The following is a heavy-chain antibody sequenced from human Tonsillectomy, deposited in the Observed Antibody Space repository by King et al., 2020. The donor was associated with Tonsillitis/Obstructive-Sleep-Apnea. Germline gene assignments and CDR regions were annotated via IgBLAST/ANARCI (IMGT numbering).Heavy chain of an antibody. Sequence: QLVQSGAEVKKPGASVKVSCKASGYTFTSYGISWVRQAPGQGLEWMGWISPYNGNTNCAQKLQGRVTMTTDTSTSTAYMELRSLRSDDTAVYYCASSTIFGVVIYYVDVWGKGTTVTVSS. J-gene: IGHJ6*03. CDR3: ASSTIFGVVIYYVDV. D-gene: IGHD3-3*01. V-gene: IGHV1-18*01. CDR2: ISPYNGNT. CDR1: GYTFTSYG.